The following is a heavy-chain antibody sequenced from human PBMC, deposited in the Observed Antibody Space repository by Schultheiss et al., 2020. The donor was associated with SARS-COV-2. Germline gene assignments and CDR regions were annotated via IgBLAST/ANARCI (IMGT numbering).Heavy chain of an antibody. J-gene: IGHJ4*02. V-gene: IGHV3-33*03. CDR1: GFTFSNYG. CDR3: AKAKH. Sequence: GGSLRLSCAASGFTFSNYGVHWVRQAPGKGLEWVAFIWYDGSIKYYADSVKGRFTISRDNAKNSLYLQMNSLRAEDTAVYYCAKAKHWGQGTLVTVSS. CDR2: IWYDGSIK.